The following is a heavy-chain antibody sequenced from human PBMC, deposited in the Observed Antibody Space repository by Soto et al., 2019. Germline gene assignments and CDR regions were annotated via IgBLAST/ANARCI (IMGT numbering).Heavy chain of an antibody. Sequence: GGSLRLSCAASGFTFSSYGMHWVRQAPGKGLEWVAVIWYDGSNKYYADSVKGRFTISRDNSKNTLYLQMNSLRAEDTAVYYWARDIAAAGYFDYWYPGTLVSVSS. D-gene: IGHD6-13*01. CDR1: GFTFSSYG. V-gene: IGHV3-33*01. J-gene: IGHJ4*02. CDR3: ARDIAAAGYFDY. CDR2: IWYDGSNK.